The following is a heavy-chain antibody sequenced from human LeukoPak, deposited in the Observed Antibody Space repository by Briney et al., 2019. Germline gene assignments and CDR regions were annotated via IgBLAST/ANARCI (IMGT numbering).Heavy chain of an antibody. CDR2: FDPEDGET. D-gene: IGHD6-19*01. V-gene: IGHV1-24*01. CDR1: GYTLTELS. CDR3: ATDDLNSSGWYFDY. Sequence: ASVKVSCKVSGYTLTELSMHWVRQAPGKGLEWMGGFDPEDGETIYAQKFQGRVTMTEDTSTDTAYMELSSLRSEDTAVYYCATDDLNSSGWYFDYWGQGTLVTVSS. J-gene: IGHJ4*02.